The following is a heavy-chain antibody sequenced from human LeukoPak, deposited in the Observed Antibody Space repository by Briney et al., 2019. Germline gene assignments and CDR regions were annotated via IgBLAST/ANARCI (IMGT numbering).Heavy chain of an antibody. CDR1: GGSISSGDYY. J-gene: IGHJ4*02. Sequence: SETLSLTCTVSGGSISSGDYYWSWIRQPPGKGLEWIGYIYYSGSTYYNPSLKSRVTISVDTSKNQFSLKLSSVTAADTAVYYCARSVEMATISGVDYWGQGTLVTVSS. D-gene: IGHD5-24*01. V-gene: IGHV4-30-4*01. CDR2: IYYSGST. CDR3: ARSVEMATISGVDY.